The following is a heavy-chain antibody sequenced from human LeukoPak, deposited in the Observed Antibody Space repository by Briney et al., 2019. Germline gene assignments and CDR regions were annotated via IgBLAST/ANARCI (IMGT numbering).Heavy chain of an antibody. J-gene: IGHJ4*02. CDR3: AEDELVWGQPKPDNS. D-gene: IGHD3-10*01. Sequence: GGSLRLSCAASGFTFSSSGMHWVRQAPGKGLEWVAVISYDGSEKFYADSVKGRFTISRDNSKNTLHLQMNSLSTEDTAVYYCAEDELVWGQPKPDNSWGQGTLVTVSS. CDR2: ISYDGSEK. V-gene: IGHV3-30*18. CDR1: GFTFSSSG.